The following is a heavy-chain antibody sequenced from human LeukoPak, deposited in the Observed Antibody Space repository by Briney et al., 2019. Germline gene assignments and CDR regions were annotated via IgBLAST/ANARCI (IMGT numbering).Heavy chain of an antibody. CDR3: ARDRGGSGTSCYDY. Sequence: ASVTVSCETSGYTFTGYYIHWVRQAPGQGLEWMGRINPNSGGTNYAQKFQGRVTMTRDTSISTAYMELSRLTSDDTAVYYCARDRGGSGTSCYDYWGQGTLVTVSS. CDR1: GYTFTGYY. J-gene: IGHJ4*02. CDR2: INPNSGGT. V-gene: IGHV1-2*06. D-gene: IGHD2-2*01.